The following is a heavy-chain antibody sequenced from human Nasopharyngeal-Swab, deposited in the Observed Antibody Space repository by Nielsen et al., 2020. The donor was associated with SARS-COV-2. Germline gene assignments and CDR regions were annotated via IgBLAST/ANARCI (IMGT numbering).Heavy chain of an antibody. CDR3: ARRFRPYDSGMQYYHLYVMDV. CDR2: IIPILDTA. D-gene: IGHD3-10*01. Sequence: WVRQAPGQGLEWMGGIIPILDTASYAQRFQGRVTITADESTSTAYMELSSLRSEDTAIYYCARRFRPYDSGMQYYHLYVMDVWGQGTTVTVSS. J-gene: IGHJ6*02. V-gene: IGHV1-69*01.